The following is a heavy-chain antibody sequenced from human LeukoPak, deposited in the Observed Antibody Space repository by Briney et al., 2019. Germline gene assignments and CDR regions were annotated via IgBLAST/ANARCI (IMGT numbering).Heavy chain of an antibody. V-gene: IGHV3-30*04. CDR1: GFTFSSYA. D-gene: IGHD6-6*01. J-gene: IGHJ4*02. Sequence: GGSLRLSCAASGFTFSSYAMHWVRQAPGKGLEWVAVISYDGSNKYYADSVKGRFTISRDNSKNTLYLQMNSLRAEDTAVYYCARESGLIAARPDWSFDYWGQGTLVIVSS. CDR3: ARESGLIAARPDWSFDY. CDR2: ISYDGSNK.